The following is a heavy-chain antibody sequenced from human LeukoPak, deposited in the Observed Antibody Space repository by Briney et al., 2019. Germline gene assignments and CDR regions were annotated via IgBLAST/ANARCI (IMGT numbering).Heavy chain of an antibody. CDR2: INSDGSST. D-gene: IGHD2-21*02. CDR3: AREFLYCGGDCYYDY. Sequence: GGSLRLSCAASGFTFSSYWMHWVRQAPGKGPVWVSRINSDGSSTSYADSVKGRFTISRDNAKNTLYLQMNSLRAEDTAVYYCAREFLYCGGDCYYDYWGQGTLVTVSS. V-gene: IGHV3-74*01. J-gene: IGHJ4*02. CDR1: GFTFSSYW.